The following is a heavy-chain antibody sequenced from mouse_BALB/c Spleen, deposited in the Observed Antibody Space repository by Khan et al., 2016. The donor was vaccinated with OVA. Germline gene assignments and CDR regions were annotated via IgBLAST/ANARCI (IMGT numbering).Heavy chain of an antibody. J-gene: IGHJ2*01. Sequence: QVQLKQSGAELAKPGASVKMSCKASGYTFTSYRVNWVKQRPGQGLEWIGYINPSTGYTDYNQKFKDKATLTADKSSSTAYMQLSNLTSEDSAVYFCARRGLRWDFDYWGQGTTLTVSS. CDR1: GYTFTSYR. D-gene: IGHD1-1*01. V-gene: IGHV1-4*01. CDR2: INPSTGYT. CDR3: ARRGLRWDFDY.